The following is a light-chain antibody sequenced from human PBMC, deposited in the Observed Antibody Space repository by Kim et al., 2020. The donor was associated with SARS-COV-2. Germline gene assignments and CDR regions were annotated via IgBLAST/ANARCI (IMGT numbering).Light chain of an antibody. J-gene: IGKJ5*01. V-gene: IGKV3-11*01. CDR3: QQRSSWPPT. CDR2: DAS. CDR1: HSIGNS. Sequence: SPGEGATLSGRASHSIGNSLAWYQQKPGQAPRPVSHDASNGATDIPARFSGSGSGTDFTLTISSLEPEDFAVYFCQQRSSWPPTFGQGTRLEIK.